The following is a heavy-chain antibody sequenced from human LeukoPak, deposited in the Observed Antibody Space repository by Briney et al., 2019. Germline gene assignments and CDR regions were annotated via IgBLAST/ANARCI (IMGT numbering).Heavy chain of an antibody. CDR2: ISGSGGST. D-gene: IGHD3-3*01. CDR3: AKEAVLRFLEWSPPYYFDY. V-gene: IGHV3-23*01. J-gene: IGHJ4*02. Sequence: GGSLRLSCAASGFTFSSYAMSWVRQAPGKGLEWVSAISGSGGSTYYADSVKGRFTSSRDNSKNTLYLQMNSLRAEDTAVYYCAKEAVLRFLEWSPPYYFDYWGQGTLVTVSS. CDR1: GFTFSSYA.